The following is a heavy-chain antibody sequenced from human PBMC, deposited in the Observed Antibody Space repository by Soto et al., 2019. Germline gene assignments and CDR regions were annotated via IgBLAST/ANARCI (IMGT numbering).Heavy chain of an antibody. J-gene: IGHJ4*02. CDR1: GGSFSGYY. CDR3: ARGLAVDSSGWYYFDY. CDR2: INHSGST. D-gene: IGHD6-19*01. Sequence: SETLSLTCAVYGGSFSGYYWSWIRQPPGKGLEWIGEINHSGSTNYNPSLKSRVTISVDTSKNQFSLKLSSVTAADTAVYYCARGLAVDSSGWYYFDYWGQGTLVTVSS. V-gene: IGHV4-34*01.